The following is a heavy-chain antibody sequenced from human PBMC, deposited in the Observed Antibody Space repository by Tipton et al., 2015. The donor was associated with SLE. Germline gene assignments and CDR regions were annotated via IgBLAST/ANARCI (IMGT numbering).Heavy chain of an antibody. J-gene: IGHJ4*02. CDR2: IYYSGST. CDR1: GVSISGYY. V-gene: IGHV4-59*01. D-gene: IGHD3-10*01. Sequence: TLSLPCTVSGVSISGYYWSWIRQPLGKGLEWIGCIYYSGSTSYNPSLKSRVTISVDTSKNQFSLRLTSVTAADTAVYYCARDHKRSGSYYPFDYWGQGTLVTVSS. CDR3: ARDHKRSGSYYPFDY.